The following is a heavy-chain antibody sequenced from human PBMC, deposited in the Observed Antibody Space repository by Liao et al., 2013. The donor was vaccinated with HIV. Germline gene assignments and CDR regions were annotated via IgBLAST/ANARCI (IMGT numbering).Heavy chain of an antibody. D-gene: IGHD6-13*01. V-gene: IGHV4-59*01. Sequence: QVQLQESGPGLVKPSETLSLTCTVSGGAISSYYWSWIRQPPGKGLEWIGYIYYSGSTNYNPSLKSRVTISVDTSKNQLSLKLSSVTAADTAVYYCARSEDSSSWYSYRRTPDAFDIWGQGTMVTVSS. CDR2: IYYSGST. CDR3: ARSEDSSSWYSYRRTPDAFDI. J-gene: IGHJ3*02. CDR1: GGAISSYY.